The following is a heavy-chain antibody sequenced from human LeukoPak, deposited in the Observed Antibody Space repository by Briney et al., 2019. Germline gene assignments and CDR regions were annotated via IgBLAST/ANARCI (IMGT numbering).Heavy chain of an antibody. CDR2: IYANGSA. CDR3: ARGVHRLTRPTTVTTGLDV. Sequence: SQTLSLTCTVSGGSFNSDNSYWSLIRQPAGKVLEWIGRIYANGSANYNPSLKSRVTISVVTSKIQFSLKLRSVTAADTAVYYCARGVHRLTRPTTVTTGLDVWGHGTMVTVSS. V-gene: IGHV4-61*02. CDR1: GGSFNSDNSY. D-gene: IGHD4-17*01. J-gene: IGHJ3*01.